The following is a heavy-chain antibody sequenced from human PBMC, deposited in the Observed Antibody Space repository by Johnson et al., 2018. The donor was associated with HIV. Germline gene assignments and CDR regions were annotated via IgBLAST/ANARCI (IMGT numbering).Heavy chain of an antibody. CDR1: GFTFSTYA. CDR3: ARQLATGDDAFDI. CDR2: ISGSGGRT. D-gene: IGHD7-27*01. V-gene: IGHV3-23*04. Sequence: EQLVESGGGLVQPGGSLRLSCAASGFTFSTYAMSWVRQAPGKGLEWVSGISGSGGRTYYADSVKGRFTISRDNSKNTLYQQMNSLRAEDTAVYYCARQLATGDDAFDIWGQGTMVTVSS. J-gene: IGHJ3*02.